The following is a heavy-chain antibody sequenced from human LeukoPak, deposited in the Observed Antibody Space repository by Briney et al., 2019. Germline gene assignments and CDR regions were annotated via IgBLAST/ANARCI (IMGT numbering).Heavy chain of an antibody. CDR3: ARQNYDYVWGSYPDY. CDR2: IYYSGST. J-gene: IGHJ4*02. CDR1: GGSISSYY. D-gene: IGHD3-16*01. V-gene: IGHV4-59*01. Sequence: SETLSLTCTVSGGSISSYYWSWIRQPPGKGLEWIGYIYYSGSTNYNPSLKSRVTISVGTSKNQFSLKLSSVTAADTAVYYCARQNYDYVWGSYPDYWGQGTLVTVSS.